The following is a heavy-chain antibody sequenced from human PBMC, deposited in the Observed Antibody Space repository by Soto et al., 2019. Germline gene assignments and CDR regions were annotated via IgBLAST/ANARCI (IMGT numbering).Heavy chain of an antibody. J-gene: IGHJ4*02. CDR2: IYHSGST. Sequence: SETLSLTCAVSGYSISSGYYWGWIRQPPGKGLEWIGSIYHSGSTYYNPSLKSRVTISVDTSKNQLSLKLSSVTAADTAVYYCAGGYCSGGSCSLDYWGQGTLVTVSS. CDR1: GYSISSGYY. D-gene: IGHD2-15*01. V-gene: IGHV4-38-2*01. CDR3: AGGYCSGGSCSLDY.